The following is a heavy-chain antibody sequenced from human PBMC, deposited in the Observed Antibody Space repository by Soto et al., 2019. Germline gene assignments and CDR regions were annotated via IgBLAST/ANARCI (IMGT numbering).Heavy chain of an antibody. J-gene: IGHJ3*02. V-gene: IGHV3-23*01. CDR2: ISGSGDST. CDR1: GFTFSSYA. D-gene: IGHD2-15*01. Sequence: GGSLRLSCAASGFTFSSYAMHWVRQAPGKGLEWVSTISGSGDSTYYGDSVKGRFTISRDNSKNTLYLQMNSLRAEDTAVYYCVKDVIRLDCSGGSCYPLGALDIWGQGTMVTVSS. CDR3: VKDVIRLDCSGGSCYPLGALDI.